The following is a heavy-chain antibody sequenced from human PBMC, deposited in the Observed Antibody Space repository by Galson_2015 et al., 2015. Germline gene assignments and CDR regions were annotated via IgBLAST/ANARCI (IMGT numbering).Heavy chain of an antibody. V-gene: IGHV3-23*01. CDR3: AKETHWQLATPYFDY. CDR2: ISDSGVFT. D-gene: IGHD6-13*01. CDR1: GFTFSRYA. J-gene: IGHJ4*02. Sequence: SLRLSCAASGFTFSRYAMSWVRQAPGKGLEWVSAISDSGVFTYYADSVKGRFTISRDNSKNTLYLQMNSLRAEDTAVYYCAKETHWQLATPYFDYWGQGTLVTVSS.